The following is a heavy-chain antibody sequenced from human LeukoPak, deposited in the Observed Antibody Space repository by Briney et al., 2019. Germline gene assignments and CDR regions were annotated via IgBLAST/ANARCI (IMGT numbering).Heavy chain of an antibody. CDR1: GHTFTCYY. J-gene: IGHJ3*02. D-gene: IGHD3-3*01. CDR2: INPNSGGT. Sequence: ASVKVSCKASGHTFTCYYMNWVRQAPGQGLEWMGWINPNSGGTNYAQKFQGRVIMTRDMSISTAYMELSRLRSDDTAVYYCATIIHPDAFDIWGQGTMVTVSS. V-gene: IGHV1-2*02. CDR3: ATIIHPDAFDI.